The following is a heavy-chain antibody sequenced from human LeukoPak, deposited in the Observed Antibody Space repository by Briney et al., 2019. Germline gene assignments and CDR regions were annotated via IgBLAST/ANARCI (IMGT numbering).Heavy chain of an antibody. CDR2: VSGSSVST. CDR3: AKGVEDSGIYYYYYMDV. V-gene: IGHV3-23*01. CDR1: GFTFSSYTFSSFA. J-gene: IGHJ6*03. D-gene: IGHD2-15*01. Sequence: GGSLRLSCAASGFTFSSYTFSSFAMSRVRQAPGKGLEWVSAVSGSSVSTYYADSVKGRFTISRDNSKNTLYLQMNGLRAEDTAVYYCAKGVEDSGIYYYYYMDVWGKGTTVTVSS.